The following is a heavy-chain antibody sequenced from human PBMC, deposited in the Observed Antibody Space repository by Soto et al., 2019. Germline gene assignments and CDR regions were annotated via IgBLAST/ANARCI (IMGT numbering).Heavy chain of an antibody. CDR2: IYYSGST. CDR3: ARSRGDGYKYYYFDY. V-gene: IGHV4-59*01. Sequence: SETLSLTCTVSGGSLSRYYWSWIRQLPGKGLEWIGYIYYSGSTNYNPSLKSRVTISVDTSENPFSLKLSSVTAADTAVYYCARSRGDGYKYYYFDYWGQGTLVTVS. J-gene: IGHJ4*02. D-gene: IGHD5-12*01. CDR1: GGSLSRYY.